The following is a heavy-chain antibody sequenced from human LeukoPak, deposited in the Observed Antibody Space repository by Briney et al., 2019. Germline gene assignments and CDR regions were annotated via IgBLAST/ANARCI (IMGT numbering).Heavy chain of an antibody. CDR3: ARGVGSGDSRHYDH. CDR1: GDSITSYY. J-gene: IGHJ4*01. V-gene: IGHV4-59*01. D-gene: IGHD4-17*01. CDR2: IYNYGST. Sequence: SETLSLTCTVSGDSITSYYWTWIRQSPEKGLEWIGYIYNYGSTKYEPSLKSRVSISEDTAKNQFSLNLKSVTAADTAIYYCARGVGSGDSRHYDHWGPGILVTVSS.